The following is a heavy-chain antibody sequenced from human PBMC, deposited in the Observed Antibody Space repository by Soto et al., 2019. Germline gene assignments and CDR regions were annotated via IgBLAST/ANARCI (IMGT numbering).Heavy chain of an antibody. CDR1: GVSLSTTGVG. J-gene: IGHJ4*02. CDR3: THRGGATVGLYYFDY. V-gene: IGHV2-5*01. Sequence: SGPTLVNPTQTLTLTCTFSGVSLSTTGVGVSWIRQPPGKALEWLALIYWHDDKRYSPSLKSRLTITKDTSKNQVVLTMTNMDPVDTATYYCTHRGGATVGLYYFDYWGQGALVTVSS. D-gene: IGHD3-16*01. CDR2: IYWHDDK.